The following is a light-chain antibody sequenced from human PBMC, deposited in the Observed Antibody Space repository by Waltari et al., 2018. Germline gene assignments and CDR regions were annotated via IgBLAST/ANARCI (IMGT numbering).Light chain of an antibody. CDR2: NDD. J-gene: IGLJ3*02. CDR1: RSNIGNNA. CDR3: ASRDDSLNGWV. Sequence: QSVLTQPPSASGTPGQRVTISCSGSRSNIGNNAVNWYQQLPGTAPKLLIYNDDQGPSGVPDRFSGSRSGPSASLAISGLQSDDEADYYCASRDDSLNGWVFGGGTKLTVL. V-gene: IGLV1-44*01.